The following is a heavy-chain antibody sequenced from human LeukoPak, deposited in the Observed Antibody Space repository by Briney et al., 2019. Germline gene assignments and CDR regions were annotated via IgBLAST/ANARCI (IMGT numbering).Heavy chain of an antibody. V-gene: IGHV4-34*01. CDR1: GGSISSYY. Sequence: SETLSLTCTVSGGSISSYYWSWIRQPPGKGLEWIGEINHSGSTNYNPSLKSRVTISVDTSKNQFSLKLSSVTAADTAVYYCARVRPNSSGVDYWGQGTLVTVSS. CDR3: ARVRPNSSGVDY. CDR2: INHSGST. J-gene: IGHJ4*02. D-gene: IGHD6-19*01.